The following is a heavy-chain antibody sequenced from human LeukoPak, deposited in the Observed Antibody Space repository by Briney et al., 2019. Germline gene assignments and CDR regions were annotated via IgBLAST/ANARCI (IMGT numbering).Heavy chain of an antibody. D-gene: IGHD6-19*01. CDR3: AKGGLGAVDYFDP. J-gene: IGHJ5*02. CDR1: GFTFNIYA. Sequence: QPGGSLRLSCAASGFTFNIYAMSWVRQAPGKGLEWVSSISSDARRTYYAESVKGQFTISRDNSKNTVYLQMNSLRAGDTAVYSCAKGGLGAVDYFDPWGQGTLVTVSS. V-gene: IGHV3-23*01. CDR2: ISSDARRT.